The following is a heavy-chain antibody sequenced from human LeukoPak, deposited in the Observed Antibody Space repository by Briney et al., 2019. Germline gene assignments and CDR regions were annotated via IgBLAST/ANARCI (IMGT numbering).Heavy chain of an antibody. CDR1: GYTLTELS. CDR3: ARDRGYCSSTSCYKLDY. CDR2: IIPIFGTA. Sequence: GASVKVSCKVSGYTLTELSMHWVRQAPGQGLEWMGGIIPIFGTANYAQKFQGRVTITADESTSTAYMELSSLRSEDTAVYYCARDRGYCSSTSCYKLDYWGQGTLVTVSS. J-gene: IGHJ4*02. V-gene: IGHV1-69*13. D-gene: IGHD2-2*02.